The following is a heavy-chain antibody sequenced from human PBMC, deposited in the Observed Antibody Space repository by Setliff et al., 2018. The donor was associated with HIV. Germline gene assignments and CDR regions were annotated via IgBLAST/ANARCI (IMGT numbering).Heavy chain of an antibody. D-gene: IGHD5-18*01. CDR2: IYYSGST. V-gene: IGHV4-59*12. CDR3: ARGSRGYSYAYYYYYMDV. J-gene: IGHJ6*03. CDR1: GGSISSYY. Sequence: TVSLTCTVSGGSISSYYWSWIRQPPGKGLEWIGYIYYSGSTNYNPSLKSRVTISVDTSKNQFSLKLSSVTAADTAVYYCARGSRGYSYAYYYYYMDVWGKGTTVTVSS.